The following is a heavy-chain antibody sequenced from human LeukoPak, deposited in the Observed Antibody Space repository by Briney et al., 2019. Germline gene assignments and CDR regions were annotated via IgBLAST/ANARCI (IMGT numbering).Heavy chain of an antibody. J-gene: IGHJ5*02. CDR2: IYFGGTT. D-gene: IGHD4-23*01. V-gene: IGHV4-59*01. CDR1: GGSIKNYY. CDR3: ARHRSDTGGKTGVNWFDP. Sequence: SETLSLTCSVSGGSIKNYYWSWIRQPPGKGLEWLGNIYFGGTTDYYSFLQSRLPISVDTFKNQLSLTLKSVTAADTATYYCARHRSDTGGKTGVNWFDPWGQGTLVTVSS.